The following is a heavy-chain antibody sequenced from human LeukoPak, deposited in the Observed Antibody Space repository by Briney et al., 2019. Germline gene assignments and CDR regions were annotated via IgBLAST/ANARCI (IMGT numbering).Heavy chain of an antibody. CDR2: ISYDGSNK. CDR1: GFTFSSYG. V-gene: IGHV3-30*03. Sequence: GRSLRLSCAASGFTFSSYGMHWVRQAPGKGLEWVAVISYDGSNKYYADSVKGRFTISRDNSKNTLYLQMNSLRAEDTAVYYCAREILDYYDSSGYLDYWGQGTLVTVSS. J-gene: IGHJ4*02. D-gene: IGHD3-22*01. CDR3: AREILDYYDSSGYLDY.